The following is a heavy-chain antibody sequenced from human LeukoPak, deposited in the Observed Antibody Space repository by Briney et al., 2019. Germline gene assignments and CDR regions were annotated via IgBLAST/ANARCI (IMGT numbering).Heavy chain of an antibody. CDR3: AAVPSFGSSSHPPGDY. V-gene: IGHV1-58*01. D-gene: IGHD6-6*01. CDR2: IVVGSGNT. Sequence: SVKVSCKASGFTFTSSAVQWVRQARGQRLEWIGWIVVGSGNTNYAQKFQERVTITRDMSTSTAYMELSSLRSEDTAVYYCAAVPSFGSSSHPPGDYWGQGTLVTVSS. CDR1: GFTFTSSA. J-gene: IGHJ4*02.